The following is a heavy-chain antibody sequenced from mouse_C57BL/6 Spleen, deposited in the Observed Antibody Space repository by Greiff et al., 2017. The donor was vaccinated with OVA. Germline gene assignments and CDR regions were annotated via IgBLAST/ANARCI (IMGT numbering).Heavy chain of an antibody. CDR3: ARDSYDYGRGRYAC. V-gene: IGHV3-6*01. D-gene: IGHD2-4*01. CDR1: GYSINSGYY. Sequence: EVQLQESGPGLVKPSQSLSLTCSVTGYSINSGYYWNWIRQFPGNKLEWMGYISYDGSNNYNPSLKNRITITRDKSKKQFFLKMNVVTIADTAIYYCARDSYDYGRGRYACWNRKTLIAVSA. CDR2: ISYDGSN. J-gene: IGHJ3*01.